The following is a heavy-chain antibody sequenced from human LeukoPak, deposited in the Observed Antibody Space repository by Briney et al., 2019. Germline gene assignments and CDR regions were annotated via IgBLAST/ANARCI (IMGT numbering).Heavy chain of an antibody. CDR3: AREEEGDYVNSLDY. CDR2: ISAYNGNT. D-gene: IGHD4-17*01. CDR1: GYTFTSYG. Sequence: EASVKVSCKASGYTFTSYGISWVRQAPGQGLEWMGWISAYNGNTNYAQKLQGRVTMTTDTSTSTAYMELRSLRSDDTAVYYCAREEEGDYVNSLDYWGQGTLVTVSS. J-gene: IGHJ4*02. V-gene: IGHV1-18*01.